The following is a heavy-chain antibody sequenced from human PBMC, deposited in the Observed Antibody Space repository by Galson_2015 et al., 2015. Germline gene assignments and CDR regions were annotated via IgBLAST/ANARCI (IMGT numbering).Heavy chain of an antibody. CDR3: GKEETVAGTLWLDP. Sequence: SLRLSCAASGFTFSTYWMSWVRQAPGKGLEWVSAISGSGAKTYYADSVKGRFTISRDNSKNTVYLQVNSLRAEDTAVYYCGKEETVAGTLWLDPWGQGTLVTVSS. CDR1: GFTFSTYW. D-gene: IGHD6-19*01. V-gene: IGHV3-23*01. J-gene: IGHJ5*02. CDR2: ISGSGAKT.